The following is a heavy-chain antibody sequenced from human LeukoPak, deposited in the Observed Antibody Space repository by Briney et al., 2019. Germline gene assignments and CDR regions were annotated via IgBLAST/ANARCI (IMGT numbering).Heavy chain of an antibody. Sequence: GASVKVSCTSSGYTFTIYAIRWVRQAPGQGLEWMGGIIPIFGTANYAQKFQGRVTITADESTSTAYMELSSLRSEDTAVYYCARGDGLDYWGQGTLVTVSS. J-gene: IGHJ4*02. CDR1: GYTFTIYA. V-gene: IGHV1-69*13. CDR2: IIPIFGTA. CDR3: ARGDGLDY.